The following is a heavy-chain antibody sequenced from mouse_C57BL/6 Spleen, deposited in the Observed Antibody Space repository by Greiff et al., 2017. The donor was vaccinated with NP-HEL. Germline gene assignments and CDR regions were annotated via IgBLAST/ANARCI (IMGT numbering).Heavy chain of an antibody. D-gene: IGHD1-1*01. Sequence: QVQLQQSGAELVKPGASVKLSCKASGYTFTSYWMHWVKQRPGRGLEWIGRIDPNSGGTKYNEKFKSKATLTVDKPSSTAYMQLSSLTSEDSAVYYCAREWGTYYYGNYFDYWGQGTTLTVSS. CDR2: IDPNSGGT. CDR1: GYTFTSYW. CDR3: AREWGTYYYGNYFDY. J-gene: IGHJ2*01. V-gene: IGHV1-72*01.